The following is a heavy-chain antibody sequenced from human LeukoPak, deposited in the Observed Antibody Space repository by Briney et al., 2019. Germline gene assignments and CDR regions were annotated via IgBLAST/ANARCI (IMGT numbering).Heavy chain of an antibody. V-gene: IGHV3-23*01. J-gene: IGHJ4*02. CDR3: ARGWTTFHH. Sequence: GGSLRLSCVASGFTFNHYAMSWVRQAPGKRLEWVASVSENGDGTMYPDSVKGRFTISRDNSRKTVLLQVNSLRVEDAATYYCARGWTTFHHWGQGALVTVSS. D-gene: IGHD1-1*01. CDR1: GFTFNHYA. CDR2: VSENGDGT.